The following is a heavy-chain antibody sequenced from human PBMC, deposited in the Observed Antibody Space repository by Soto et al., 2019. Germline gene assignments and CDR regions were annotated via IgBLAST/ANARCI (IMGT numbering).Heavy chain of an antibody. CDR1: GFTFSSYG. D-gene: IGHD6-13*01. CDR3: AKDRGSSWYELHVTSYGMDV. Sequence: QVQLVESGGGVVQPGRSLRLSCAASGFTFSSYGMHWVRQAPGKGLEWVAVISYDGSNKYYADSVKGRFTISRDNSKNTLYLQMNSLRAEDTAVYYCAKDRGSSWYELHVTSYGMDVWGQGTTVTVSS. CDR2: ISYDGSNK. V-gene: IGHV3-30*18. J-gene: IGHJ6*02.